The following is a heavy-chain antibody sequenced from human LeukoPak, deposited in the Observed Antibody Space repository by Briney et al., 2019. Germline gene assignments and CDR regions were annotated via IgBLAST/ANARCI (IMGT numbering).Heavy chain of an antibody. CDR1: GYTFTSYG. V-gene: IGHV1-18*04. D-gene: IGHD2-15*01. J-gene: IGHJ4*02. CDR2: ISAYNGNT. CDR3: ARDIRDIVVVVAATDTQFDY. Sequence: GASVKVSCKASGYTFTSYGISWVRQAPGQGLEWMGWISAYNGNTNYAQKLQGRVTMTTDTSTSTAYMELRSLRSDDTAVYYWARDIRDIVVVVAATDTQFDYWGQGTLVTVSS.